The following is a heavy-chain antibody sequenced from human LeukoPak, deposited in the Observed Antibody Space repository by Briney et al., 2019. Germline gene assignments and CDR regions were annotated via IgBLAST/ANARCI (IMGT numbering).Heavy chain of an antibody. J-gene: IGHJ4*02. V-gene: IGHV4-4*02. Sequence: SETLSLTCAVSGGSISSSNWWSWVRQPPGKGLEWIGEIYHSGSTNYNPSLKSRVTISVDTSKNQFSLKLSSVTAADTAVYYCARGRSGYDFWSGYYSFPNYFDYWGQGTLVTVSS. CDR2: IYHSGST. D-gene: IGHD3-3*01. CDR1: GGSISSSNW. CDR3: ARGRSGYDFWSGYYSFPNYFDY.